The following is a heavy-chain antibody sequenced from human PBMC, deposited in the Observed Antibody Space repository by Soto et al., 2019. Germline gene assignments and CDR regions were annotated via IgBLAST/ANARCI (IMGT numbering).Heavy chain of an antibody. CDR1: GGTFSSYA. J-gene: IGHJ6*02. CDR2: IIPIFGTA. CDR3: ARAHDYGDYVDYYYGMDV. Sequence: QVQLVQSGAEVKKPGSSVKVSCKASGGTFSSYAISWVRQAPGQGLEWMGGIIPIFGTANYAQKFQGRVTTTADESTSTAYMELSSLRSEDTAVYYCARAHDYGDYVDYYYGMDVWGQGTTVTVSS. D-gene: IGHD4-17*01. V-gene: IGHV1-69*01.